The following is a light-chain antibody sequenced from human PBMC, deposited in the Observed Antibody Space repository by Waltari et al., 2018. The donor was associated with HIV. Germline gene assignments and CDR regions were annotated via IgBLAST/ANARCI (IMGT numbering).Light chain of an antibody. J-gene: IGKJ1*01. CDR1: QSVSSN. CDR2: GAS. Sequence: EIVMTPSPATLSVSPGERATPSCRASQSVSSNLAWYQQKPGQAPRLLIYGASPRATGIPARFSGSGSGTEFTLTISSLQSEDFAVYYCQQYNNWPRTFGQGTKVEIK. CDR3: QQYNNWPRT. V-gene: IGKV3-15*01.